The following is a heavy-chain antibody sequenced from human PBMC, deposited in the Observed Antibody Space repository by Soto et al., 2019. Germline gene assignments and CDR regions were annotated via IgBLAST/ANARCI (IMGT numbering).Heavy chain of an antibody. CDR1: GGSISSGGYY. J-gene: IGHJ3*02. D-gene: IGHD2-15*01. V-gene: IGHV4-31*03. CDR2: IYYSGST. CDR3: ARGVGYCSGGSCPPAAFDI. Sequence: SETLSLTCTVSGGSISSGGYYWSWIRQHPGKGLEWIGYIYYSGSTYYNPSLKSRVTISVDTSKNQFSLKLSSVTAADTAVYYCARGVGYCSGGSCPPAAFDIWGQGTMVTVSS.